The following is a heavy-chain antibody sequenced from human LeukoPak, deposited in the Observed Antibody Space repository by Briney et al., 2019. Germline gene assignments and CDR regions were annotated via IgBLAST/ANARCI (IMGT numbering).Heavy chain of an antibody. CDR2: INWNGDST. CDR3: ARVNYDILTGYSWGGDY. D-gene: IGHD3-9*01. CDR1: GFAFDDYG. J-gene: IGHJ4*02. V-gene: IGHV3-20*04. Sequence: PGGSLRLSCAASGFAFDDYGMSLVRQAPGKGLEWVSGINWNGDSTGYADSVKGRFTISRDDAKNSLYLQMNSLRAEDTALYYCARVNYDILTGYSWGGDYWGQGTLVTVSS.